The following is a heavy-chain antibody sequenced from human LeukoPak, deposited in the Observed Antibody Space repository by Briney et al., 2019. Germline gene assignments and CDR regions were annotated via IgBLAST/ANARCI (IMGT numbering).Heavy chain of an antibody. CDR3: ATRAGEYSHPYDY. CDR1: GFTVSINS. Sequence: GGSLRLSCTVSGFTVSINSMSWVRQAPGKGLEWVSFIYSGGNTHYSDSVKGRFTISRDNSKNTLYLQMNSLRAEDTAVYYCATRAGEYSHPYDYWGQGILVTVSS. CDR2: IYSGGNT. J-gene: IGHJ4*02. D-gene: IGHD2/OR15-2a*01. V-gene: IGHV3-53*01.